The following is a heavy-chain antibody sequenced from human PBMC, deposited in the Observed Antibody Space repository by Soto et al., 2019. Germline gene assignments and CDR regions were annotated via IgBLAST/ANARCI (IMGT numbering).Heavy chain of an antibody. Sequence: ASVKVSCKASGFTFTSSAMQWVRQARGQRLEWIGWIVVGSGNTNYAQKFQERVTITRDMSTSTAYMELSSLRSEDTAVFYCAVGSSGFYYIYWGQGIQVTVSS. J-gene: IGHJ4*02. V-gene: IGHV1-58*02. CDR1: GFTFTSSA. D-gene: IGHD1-26*01. CDR2: IVVGSGNT. CDR3: AVGSSGFYYIY.